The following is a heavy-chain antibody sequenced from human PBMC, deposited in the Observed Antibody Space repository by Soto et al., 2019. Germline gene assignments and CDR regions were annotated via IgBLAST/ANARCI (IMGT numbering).Heavy chain of an antibody. CDR1: GFTFTSSA. CDR3: ASGWFGEFVYYFDY. D-gene: IGHD3-10*01. CDR2: IVVGSGNT. V-gene: IGHV1-58*02. J-gene: IGHJ4*02. Sequence: SVKVSCKTSGFTFTSSAIQWVRQARGQRLEWMGWIVVGSGNTNYAQKLQGRVTMTTDLSTSTAYMELRSLRADDTAVYYCASGWFGEFVYYFDYWGQGTLVTVSS.